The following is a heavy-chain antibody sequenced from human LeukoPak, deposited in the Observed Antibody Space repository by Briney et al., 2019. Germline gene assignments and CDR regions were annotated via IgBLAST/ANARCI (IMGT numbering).Heavy chain of an antibody. Sequence: PGGTLRLTCSASGFTFTSYVRSWVPQAPGKGLEWVSAISGSGGSSYYAYSVKGRFTIYRDNSKNTLYLQMNSLRAEHTAVYYCAKDRASSQRPKSGMDVWGKGTTVTVS. CDR1: GFTFTSYV. V-gene: IGHV3-23*01. J-gene: IGHJ6*04. CDR2: ISGSGGSS. D-gene: IGHD6-13*01. CDR3: AKDRASSQRPKSGMDV.